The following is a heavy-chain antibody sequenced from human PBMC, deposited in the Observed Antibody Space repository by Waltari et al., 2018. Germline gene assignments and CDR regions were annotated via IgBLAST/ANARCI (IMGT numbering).Heavy chain of an antibody. Sequence: QVQLRESGPGLVRSSEPLSLPCTVSGHSVNTDFYWAWIRQSPGGGLEWIASIYHTGSSHYNSSLKSRVSISTDMSTKQFFLTLTHLTAADTTVYYCAEEGNTTAGLFDSWGQGTLVTVSS. V-gene: IGHV4-38-2*02. D-gene: IGHD6-25*01. CDR2: IYHTGSS. CDR3: AEEGNTTAGLFDS. CDR1: GHSVNTDFY. J-gene: IGHJ4*02.